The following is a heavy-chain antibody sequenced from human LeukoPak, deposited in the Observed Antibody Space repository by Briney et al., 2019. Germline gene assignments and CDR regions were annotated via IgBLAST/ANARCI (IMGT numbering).Heavy chain of an antibody. V-gene: IGHV4-59*01. CDR1: GGSISSYY. CDR2: IYYSGST. CDR3: ARQQLKTMASFDY. D-gene: IGHD4/OR15-4a*01. J-gene: IGHJ4*02. Sequence: SETLSLTCTVSGGSISSYYWSWIRQPPGKGLEWIGYIYYSGSTNYNPSLKSRVTIPVDTSKNQFSLKLSSVTAADTAVYYCARQQLKTMASFDYWGQGTLVTVSS.